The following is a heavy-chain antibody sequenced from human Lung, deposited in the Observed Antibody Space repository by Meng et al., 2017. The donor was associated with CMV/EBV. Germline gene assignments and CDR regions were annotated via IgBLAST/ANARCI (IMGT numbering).Heavy chain of an antibody. Sequence: GGSLRLSCAASGFTFSSYSVNWFRQAPGKGLEWVASISSNSKYIFYADSVKGRFTISRDNAKNALHLQMNSLRDEDTALYYCARVYCSRGSCSFDYWGQGTLVTVSS. D-gene: IGHD2-15*01. J-gene: IGHJ4*02. CDR2: ISSNSKYI. V-gene: IGHV3-21*01. CDR3: ARVYCSRGSCSFDY. CDR1: GFTFSSYS.